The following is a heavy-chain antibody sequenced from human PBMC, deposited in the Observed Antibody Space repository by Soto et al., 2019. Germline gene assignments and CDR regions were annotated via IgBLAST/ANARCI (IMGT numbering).Heavy chain of an antibody. V-gene: IGHV5-51*01. CDR2: IYPGDSDT. CDR3: ARNSPTPAYSSGWGDAFDI. CDR1: GYSFTSYW. Sequence: GESLKISCKGSGYSFTSYWIGWVRQMPGKGLEWMGIIYPGDSDTRYSPSFQGQVTISADKSISTAYLQWSSLKASDTAMYYCARNSPTPAYSSGWGDAFDIWGQGTMVTVSS. J-gene: IGHJ3*02. D-gene: IGHD6-19*01.